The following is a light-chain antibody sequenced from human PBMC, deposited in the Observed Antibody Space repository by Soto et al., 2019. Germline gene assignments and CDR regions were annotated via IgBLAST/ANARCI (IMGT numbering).Light chain of an antibody. Sequence: DIQMTQSPSSLSASVEDRVIITXRASQSISNHLNWHQQKPGRAPKLXXYTASSLQSGVPSRFSGSGSGTDFTLTISSLQPEDFATYYCQQSYSTPPITFGQGTRLEIK. CDR1: QSISNH. CDR2: TAS. J-gene: IGKJ5*01. CDR3: QQSYSTPPIT. V-gene: IGKV1-39*01.